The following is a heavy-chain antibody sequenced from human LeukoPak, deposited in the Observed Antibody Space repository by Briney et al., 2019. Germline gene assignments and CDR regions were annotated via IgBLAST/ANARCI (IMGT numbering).Heavy chain of an antibody. CDR3: AREGCSSTSCSQGFDP. Sequence: LSETLSLTCTVSGGSISSYYWSRIRQPPGKGLEWIGYISYSGSANYNPSLKSRVTMSVDTSKNHFSLQLNSVTPDDTAVYYCAREGCSSTSCSQGFDPWGQGTLVTV. D-gene: IGHD2-2*01. CDR2: ISYSGSA. CDR1: GGSISSYY. J-gene: IGHJ5*02. V-gene: IGHV4-59*12.